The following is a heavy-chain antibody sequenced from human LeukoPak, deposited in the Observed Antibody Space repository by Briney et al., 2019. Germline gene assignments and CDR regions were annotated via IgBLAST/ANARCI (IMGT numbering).Heavy chain of an antibody. Sequence: GGSLRLSCAASGFTFSTYGMHWVRQAPGKGLEYISSISSDGGNTYYADSVKGRFTISRDNSKNTLYLQMGRLRAEDMAVYYCARSNNIVGATYFDYWGQGTLVTVSS. J-gene: IGHJ4*02. D-gene: IGHD1-26*01. CDR3: ARSNNIVGATYFDY. CDR2: ISSDGGNT. V-gene: IGHV3-64*02. CDR1: GFTFSTYG.